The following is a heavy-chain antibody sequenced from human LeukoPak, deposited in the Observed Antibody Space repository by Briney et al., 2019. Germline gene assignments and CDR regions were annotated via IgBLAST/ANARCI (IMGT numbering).Heavy chain of an antibody. Sequence: GGSLRLSCAASGFTFSSYAMSWARQAPGKGLEWVSAISGSGGSTYYADSVKGRFTISRDNSKNTLYLQMNSLRAEDTAVYYCAKAMVRGEEYYYGMDVWGQGTTVTVSS. V-gene: IGHV3-23*01. D-gene: IGHD3-10*01. J-gene: IGHJ6*02. CDR2: ISGSGGST. CDR1: GFTFSSYA. CDR3: AKAMVRGEEYYYGMDV.